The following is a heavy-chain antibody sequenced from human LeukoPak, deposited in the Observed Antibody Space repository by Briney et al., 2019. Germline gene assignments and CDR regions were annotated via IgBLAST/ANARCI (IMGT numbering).Heavy chain of an antibody. Sequence: GGSLRLSCAASGFTFSNFGMSWVRQAPGRGLEWVSGISGGGDTTYYAESVKGRFTISRDNSKNTLFLQMNSLSAEDTAVYYCAKTNGYYDYWGQGTRVAASS. D-gene: IGHD3-22*01. CDR1: GFTFSNFG. J-gene: IGHJ4*02. V-gene: IGHV3-23*01. CDR2: ISGGGDTT. CDR3: AKTNGYYDY.